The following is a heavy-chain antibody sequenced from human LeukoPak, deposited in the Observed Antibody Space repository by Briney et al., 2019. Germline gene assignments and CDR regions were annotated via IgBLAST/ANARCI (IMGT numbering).Heavy chain of an antibody. CDR1: GLTFSSYG. CDR2: IWYDGSNK. V-gene: IGHV3-33*01. CDR3: ARDRPITYGMDV. D-gene: IGHD3-3*01. Sequence: GGSLRLSCAASGLTFSSYGMHWVRQAPGKGLEWVAVIWYDGSNKYYADSVKGRFTISRDNSKNTLYLQMNSLRAEDTAVYYCARDRPITYGMDVWGQGTTVTVSS. J-gene: IGHJ6*02.